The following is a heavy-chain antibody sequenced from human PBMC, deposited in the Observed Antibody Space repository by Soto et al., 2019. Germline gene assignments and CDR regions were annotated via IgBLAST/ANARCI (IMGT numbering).Heavy chain of an antibody. CDR3: VRDDIGVGLAY. V-gene: IGHV3-74*03. CDR1: GFTFSSHW. J-gene: IGHJ4*02. D-gene: IGHD1-26*01. CDR2: INSDGSSR. Sequence: GGSLRLSCAASGFTFSSHWMFWVRQVPGKGLVWVSHINSDGSSRTYADSVKGRFTISRDNAKNTVYLQMNSLRAEDTAVYYCVRDDIGVGLAYWGLGTLVTVSS.